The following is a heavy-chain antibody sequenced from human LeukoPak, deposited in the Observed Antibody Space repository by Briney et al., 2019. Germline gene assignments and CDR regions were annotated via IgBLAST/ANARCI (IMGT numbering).Heavy chain of an antibody. D-gene: IGHD1-7*01. V-gene: IGHV3-7*04. CDR2: MNQDGSEI. CDR3: ARDKLTGPTLLDY. J-gene: IGHJ4*02. Sequence: GGSLRLSCAASAFTVSSNHMSWVRQAPGRGLEWVANMNQDGSEIYYVGSVKGRFTISRDNAKNSLYLQMNSLRGEDTAVYYCARDKLTGPTLLDYWGRGTLVTVSS. CDR1: AFTVSSNH.